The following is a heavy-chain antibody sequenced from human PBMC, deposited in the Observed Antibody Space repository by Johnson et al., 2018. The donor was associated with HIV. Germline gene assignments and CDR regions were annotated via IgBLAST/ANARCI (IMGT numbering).Heavy chain of an antibody. D-gene: IGHD1-7*01. V-gene: IGHV3-30-3*01. CDR2: MSYDGNNK. J-gene: IGHJ3*02. CDR1: GFTFSSYA. CDR3: ARDNREWQTGTKGDAFDI. Sequence: QVQLVESGGGVVQAGKSLRLSCAASGFTFSSYAIHWVRQAPDKGLEWVAIMSYDGNNKYYADSVKDRFTISRDNSKNTLYLQMNSLRPEDTAVYYCARDNREWQTGTKGDAFDIWGQGTMVTVSS.